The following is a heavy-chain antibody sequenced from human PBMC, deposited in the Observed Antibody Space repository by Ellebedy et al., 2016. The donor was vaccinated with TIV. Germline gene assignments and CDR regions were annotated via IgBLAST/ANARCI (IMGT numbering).Heavy chain of an antibody. Sequence: MPSETLSLTCNVSGASISSYYWSWIRQPPGEGLEWIGWIYYSGTTNYTPSLKSRVTMSVDTSKNQFSLKLTSVTAADTAVYYCARRKSLQFEYAFDVWGQGTMVTVSS. V-gene: IGHV4-59*08. CDR2: IYYSGTT. CDR1: GASISSYY. CDR3: ARRKSLQFEYAFDV. J-gene: IGHJ3*01. D-gene: IGHD5-24*01.